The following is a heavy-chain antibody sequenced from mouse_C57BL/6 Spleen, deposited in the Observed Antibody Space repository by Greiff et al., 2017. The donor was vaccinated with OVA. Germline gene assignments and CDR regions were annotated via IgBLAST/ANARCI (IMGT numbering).Heavy chain of an antibody. V-gene: IGHV5-17*01. CDR3: ARGYYESY. Sequence: EVKVVESGGGLVKPGGSLKLSCAASGFTFSDYGMHWVRQAPEKGLEWVAYISSGSSTIYYADTVKGRFTISRDNAKNTLFLQMTSLRSEDTAMYYCARGYYESYWGQGTLVTVSA. J-gene: IGHJ3*01. CDR1: GFTFSDYG. D-gene: IGHD2-4*01. CDR2: ISSGSSTI.